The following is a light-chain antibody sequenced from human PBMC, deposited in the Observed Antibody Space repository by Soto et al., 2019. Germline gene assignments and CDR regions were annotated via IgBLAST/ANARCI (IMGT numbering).Light chain of an antibody. CDR2: AAS. CDR3: QQSHGIPYT. J-gene: IGKJ2*01. Sequence: DIPMTQSPSSLSVSVGDRVTITCRASQTISTYLNWYQQNPGKAPKLLIYAASTLQSGVPSRFSGSGSGTDFTLTISSLQPEDFATYYCQQSHGIPYTFGQGTKLEIK. V-gene: IGKV1-39*01. CDR1: QTISTY.